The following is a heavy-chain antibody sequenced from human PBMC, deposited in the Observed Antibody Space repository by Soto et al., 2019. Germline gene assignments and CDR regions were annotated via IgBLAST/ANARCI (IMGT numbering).Heavy chain of an antibody. V-gene: IGHV3-30*18. CDR2: ISHEGRNK. J-gene: IGHJ4*02. D-gene: IGHD3-3*01. CDR3: AKGRDYTILRWPYFDN. CDR1: GFTFSLYG. Sequence: GGSLRLSCAVSGFTFSLYGMHWVRQAPGKGLEWVAFISHEGRNKYYADSVKGRFTLSRDNSKDKLSLQMESLRPEDTAVYYCAKGRDYTILRWPYFDNWGQGTQVTVSS.